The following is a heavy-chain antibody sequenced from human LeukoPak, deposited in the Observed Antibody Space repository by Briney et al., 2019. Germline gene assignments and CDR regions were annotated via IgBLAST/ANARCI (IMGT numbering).Heavy chain of an antibody. CDR3: ARVRWYHYDSSGTDAFDI. CDR1: GGSISSYY. Sequence: SETLSLTCTVSGGSISSYYWSWIRQPPGKGLEWIGYIYYSGSTNYNPSLKSRVTISVDTSKNQFSLKLSSVTAADTAVYYCARVRWYHYDSSGTDAFDIWGQGTMVTVSS. CDR2: IYYSGST. J-gene: IGHJ3*02. V-gene: IGHV4-59*01. D-gene: IGHD3-22*01.